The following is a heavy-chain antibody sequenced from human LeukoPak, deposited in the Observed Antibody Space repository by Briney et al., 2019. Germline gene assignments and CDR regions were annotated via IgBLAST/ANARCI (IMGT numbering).Heavy chain of an antibody. J-gene: IGHJ4*02. CDR1: GFTFSSYW. V-gene: IGHV3-7*01. Sequence: PGGSLRLSCSASGFTFSSYWMSWARQAPGKGLEWVANIKQDGSESYYVDSVKGRFTFSRDNAKNSLYLQINSLRAEDTAVYYCARLGEKADFDYWGQGTLVTVSS. CDR2: IKQDGSES. CDR3: ARLGEKADFDY. D-gene: IGHD3-16*01.